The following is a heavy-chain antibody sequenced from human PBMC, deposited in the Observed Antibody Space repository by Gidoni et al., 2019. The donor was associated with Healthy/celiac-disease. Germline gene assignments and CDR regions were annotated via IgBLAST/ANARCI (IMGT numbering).Heavy chain of an antibody. CDR3: ATDRWGRIYFDY. D-gene: IGHD7-27*01. Sequence: QVQLVQSGAEVKKPGPSVKVSCKVSGSTLTELSMHWVRQAPGKGLEWMGGFDPEEGGTIYAQKFQGRVTMTEDTSTDTAYMELSSLRSEDTAVYYCATDRWGRIYFDYWGQGTLVTVSS. CDR2: FDPEEGGT. V-gene: IGHV1-24*01. CDR1: GSTLTELS. J-gene: IGHJ4*02.